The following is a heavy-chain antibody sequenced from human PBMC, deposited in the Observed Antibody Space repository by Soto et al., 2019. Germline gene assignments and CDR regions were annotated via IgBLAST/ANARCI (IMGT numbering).Heavy chain of an antibody. CDR1: GYTFTGYN. D-gene: IGHD3-10*01. V-gene: IGHV1-8*01. Sequence: ASVKVSCKASGYTFTGYNINWLRQATGQGLEWMGWMNPNGGNTGYAQKFQGRVTMTRNTSISTAYMELSSLKSEDTAVYYCARGTPINHYFGSGSYANYWGQGTLVTVSS. CDR3: ARGTPINHYFGSGSYANY. J-gene: IGHJ4*02. CDR2: MNPNGGNT.